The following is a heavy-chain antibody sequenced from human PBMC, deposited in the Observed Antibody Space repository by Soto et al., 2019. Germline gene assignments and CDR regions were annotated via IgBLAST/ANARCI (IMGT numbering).Heavy chain of an antibody. CDR2: ISYDGSNK. V-gene: IGHV3-30-3*01. D-gene: IGHD4-17*01. J-gene: IGHJ4*02. Sequence: GGSLRLSCAASGFTFSSYAMHWVRQAPGKGLEWVAVISYDGSNKYYADSVKGRFTISRDNSKNTLYLQMNSLRAEDTAVYYCARDQHDYGDPPFDYWGQGTLVTVSS. CDR1: GFTFSSYA. CDR3: ARDQHDYGDPPFDY.